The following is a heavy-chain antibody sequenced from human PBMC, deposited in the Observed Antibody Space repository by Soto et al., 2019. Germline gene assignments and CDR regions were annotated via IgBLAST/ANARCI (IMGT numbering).Heavy chain of an antibody. CDR2: ISGTGGRT. Sequence: EVPLLESGGGLVQPGGSLRLSCAASGFTFSSYAMSWVRQAPGKGLEWVSSISGTGGRTYYADSVKGRFTVSRDNSKNTVYLQMNNLRAEDTAEYYSANRDPVEMAPIGAFNSWGQGTLVTVSS. CDR1: GFTFSSYA. J-gene: IGHJ4*02. D-gene: IGHD3-16*01. CDR3: ANRDPVEMAPIGAFNS. V-gene: IGHV3-23*01.